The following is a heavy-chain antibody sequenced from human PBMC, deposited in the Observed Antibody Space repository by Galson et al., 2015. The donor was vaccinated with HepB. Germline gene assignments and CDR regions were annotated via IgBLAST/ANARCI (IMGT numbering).Heavy chain of an antibody. CDR2: INTIFGTT. CDR1: GGTFSSYA. D-gene: IGHD5-24*01. Sequence: SVKVSCKASGGTFSSYAISWVRQAPGQGPEWMGGINTIFGTTNHAQKFQGRVTITADKSTSTAYMELSSLRSEDTAVYFCARDPHDYNSGVRRAGMDFWGQGTLVTVSS. CDR3: ARDPHDYNSGVRRAGMDF. J-gene: IGHJ4*02. V-gene: IGHV1-69*06.